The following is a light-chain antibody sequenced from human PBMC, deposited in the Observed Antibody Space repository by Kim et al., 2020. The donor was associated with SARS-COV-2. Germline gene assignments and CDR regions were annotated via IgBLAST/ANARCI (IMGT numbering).Light chain of an antibody. CDR1: QRVSSY. CDR2: DAS. J-gene: IGKJ4*01. Sequence: EIVLTQSPATLSLSPGERATLSCRASQRVSSYLAWYQQKPGQAPRLLIYDASNRATGIPARFSGSGSGTDFTLTISSLEPEDFAVYYCQQRSNWLTFGGGTKVDIK. CDR3: QQRSNWLT. V-gene: IGKV3-11*01.